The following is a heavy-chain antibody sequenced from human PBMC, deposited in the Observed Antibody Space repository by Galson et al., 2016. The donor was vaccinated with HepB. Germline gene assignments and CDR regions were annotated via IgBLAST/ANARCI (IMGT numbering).Heavy chain of an antibody. Sequence: SRISGDGSDTSYADSVKGRFTVSRDNAKNTLFLQMNSLRAEDTAVYYCTRATVDWGQGTLVTVSS. J-gene: IGHJ4*02. CDR3: TRATVD. CDR2: ISGDGSDT. V-gene: IGHV3-74*01. D-gene: IGHD4-23*01.